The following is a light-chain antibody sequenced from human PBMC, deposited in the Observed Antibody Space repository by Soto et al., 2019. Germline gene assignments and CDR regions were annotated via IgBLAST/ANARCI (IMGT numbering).Light chain of an antibody. CDR2: SNN. J-gene: IGLJ2*01. CDR1: SSNIVTNY. Sequence: QSVLTQPPSASVTPGQRGTISCSGSSSNIVTNYVYWYQQLPGTAPKLLIFSNNQRPSGVPDRFSGSQSGTSASLAISGLRSEDEADYYCAAWDDSLSDPVFGGGTKVTVL. V-gene: IGLV1-47*02. CDR3: AAWDDSLSDPV.